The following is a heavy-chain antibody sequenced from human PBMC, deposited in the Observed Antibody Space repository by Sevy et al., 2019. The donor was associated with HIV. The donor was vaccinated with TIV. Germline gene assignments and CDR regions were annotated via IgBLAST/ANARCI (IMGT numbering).Heavy chain of an antibody. CDR2: INTNTGNP. CDR3: ASPFLYSNAPEADY. D-gene: IGHD5-18*01. J-gene: IGHJ4*02. CDR1: GYNIKNYA. Sequence: ASVKVYCKASGYNIKNYAINWVRQAPGQGLEWMGWINTNTGNPTYAQAFKGRFVFSLDTSVSTAYLQITSLEAEDTAIYFCASPFLYSNAPEADYWGQGTLVTVSS. V-gene: IGHV7-4-1*02.